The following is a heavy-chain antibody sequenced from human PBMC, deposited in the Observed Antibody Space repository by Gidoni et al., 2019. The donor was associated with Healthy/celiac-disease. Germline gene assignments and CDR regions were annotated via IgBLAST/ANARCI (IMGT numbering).Heavy chain of an antibody. V-gene: IGHV3-21*01. CDR3: ARGVGFMKDYYYYGMDV. D-gene: IGHD3-10*01. Sequence: EVQLVESGGGLVKPGGSLRLSCAASGFTFSSYSMNWVRQAPGKGLEWVSSISSSSSYIYYADSVKGRFTISRDNAKNSLYLQMNSLRAEDTAVYYCARGVGFMKDYYYYGMDVWGQGTTVTVSS. J-gene: IGHJ6*02. CDR2: ISSSSSYI. CDR1: GFTFSSYS.